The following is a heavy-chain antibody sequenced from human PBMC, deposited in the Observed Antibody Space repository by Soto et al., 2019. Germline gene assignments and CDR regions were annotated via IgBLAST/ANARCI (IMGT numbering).Heavy chain of an antibody. CDR2: IWYDGTKK. CDR1: GFTFSSYG. Sequence: PGGSLRLSCAASGFTFSSYGMHWVRQAPGKGLEWVALIWYDGTKKYYADSVKGRFTISRDNSKNTLYLQMNSLRAEDTAVYYCAGTSSLDAFDIWGQGTMVTVSS. CDR3: AGTSSLDAFDI. V-gene: IGHV3-33*01. D-gene: IGHD6-13*01. J-gene: IGHJ3*02.